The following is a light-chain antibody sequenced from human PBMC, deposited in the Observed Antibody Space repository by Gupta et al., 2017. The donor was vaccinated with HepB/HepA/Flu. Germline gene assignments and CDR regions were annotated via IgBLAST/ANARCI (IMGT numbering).Light chain of an antibody. J-gene: IGKJ5*01. CDR2: GAS. Sequence: DIQMTQSPFSVSASVRDRVTITCRASQDISTWLAWYQQKPGKAPKLLIYGASSLQSGVPSRFSGSGSGTDFTLTISSPQPEDFATYYCQQSSNFPHTFGQGTRLEIK. V-gene: IGKV1D-12*01. CDR1: QDISTW. CDR3: QQSSNFPHT.